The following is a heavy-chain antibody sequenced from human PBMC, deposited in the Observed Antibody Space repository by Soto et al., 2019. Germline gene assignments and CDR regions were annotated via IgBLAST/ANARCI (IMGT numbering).Heavy chain of an antibody. CDR1: GFTFSNYA. CDR2: ISGSGDST. Sequence: EVQLLESGGGLVQPGGSLRLSCAASGFTFSNYAMRWVRQAPGKGLEWVSAISGSGDSTYYADSVKGRFTISRDNSKNPLYLQMNSLRAEDTAVYYCARRGSGSYYDYWGQGTLVTVSS. D-gene: IGHD1-26*01. V-gene: IGHV3-23*01. CDR3: ARRGSGSYYDY. J-gene: IGHJ4*02.